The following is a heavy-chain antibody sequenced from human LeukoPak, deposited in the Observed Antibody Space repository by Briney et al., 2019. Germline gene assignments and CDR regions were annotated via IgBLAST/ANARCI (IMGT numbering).Heavy chain of an antibody. Sequence: ASVKVSCKASGYTFTSYYMHWLRQAPRHQLAWMGIINTSGGSTSYAKKFQGRVTMTRDTSTSTVYMELSSLRSEDTAVYYCARDPRVVIMVFYYDYHGMDVWGQGTTVTVSS. CDR3: ARDPRVVIMVFYYDYHGMDV. D-gene: IGHD3-3*01. J-gene: IGHJ6*02. V-gene: IGHV1-46*01. CDR2: INTSGGST. CDR1: GYTFTSYY.